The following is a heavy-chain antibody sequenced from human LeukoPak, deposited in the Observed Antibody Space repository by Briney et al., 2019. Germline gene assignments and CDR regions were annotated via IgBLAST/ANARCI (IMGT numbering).Heavy chain of an antibody. D-gene: IGHD3-9*01. CDR1: GFTFSSYA. J-gene: IGHJ4*02. Sequence: GGSLRLSCAASGFTFSSYAMGWVRQAPGKGLEWVSSISGSGGSTYYADSVKGRFTISRDNSKNTLYLQMNSLRAEDTAVYYCAKVRVAEYYDILTGPSPVDYWGQGTLVTVSS. CDR2: ISGSGGST. CDR3: AKVRVAEYYDILTGPSPVDY. V-gene: IGHV3-23*01.